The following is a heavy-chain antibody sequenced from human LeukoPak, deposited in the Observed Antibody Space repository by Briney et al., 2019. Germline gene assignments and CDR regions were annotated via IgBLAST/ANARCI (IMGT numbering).Heavy chain of an antibody. V-gene: IGHV3-30*04. D-gene: IGHD4-17*01. J-gene: IGHJ4*02. CDR2: ISYDGSNK. CDR3: ARDWTTVTTLDY. Sequence: PGGSLRLSCAASGFTFSSYAMHWVRQAPGKGLEWVAVISYDGSNKYYADSVKGRFTISRDNSKNTLYLQMNSLRAGDTAVYYCARDWTTVTTLDYWGQGTLVTVSS. CDR1: GFTFSSYA.